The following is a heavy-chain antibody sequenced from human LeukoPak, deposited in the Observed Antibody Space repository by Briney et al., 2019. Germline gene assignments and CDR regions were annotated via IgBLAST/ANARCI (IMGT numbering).Heavy chain of an antibody. CDR1: GYTFNGHY. CDR3: ARDQVLRYFDWLPDYYYYGMDV. V-gene: IGHV1-2*02. D-gene: IGHD3-9*01. J-gene: IGHJ6*02. CDR2: INPNSGGT. Sequence: ASVKVSCKASGYTFNGHYMHWLRQAPGQALEWMGWINPNSGGTNYAQKFQGRVTMTRDTSISTAYMELSRLRSDDTAVYYCARDQVLRYFDWLPDYYYYGMDVWGQGTTVTVSS.